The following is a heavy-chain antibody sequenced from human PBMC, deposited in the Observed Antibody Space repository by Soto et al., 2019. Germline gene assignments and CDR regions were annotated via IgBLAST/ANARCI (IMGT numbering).Heavy chain of an antibody. CDR2: IYHSGST. CDR3: ARDPSRGLPDY. V-gene: IGHV4-34*01. CDR1: GGSFSGYY. Sequence: TSETLCLTCAVYGGSFSGYYGTWIRQPPGTGLEWIGEIYHSGSTNYNPSLKSRVTISVDKSKNQFSLKLNSVTAADTAVYYCARDPSRGLPDYWGQGTLVTVSS. D-gene: IGHD3-10*01. J-gene: IGHJ4*02.